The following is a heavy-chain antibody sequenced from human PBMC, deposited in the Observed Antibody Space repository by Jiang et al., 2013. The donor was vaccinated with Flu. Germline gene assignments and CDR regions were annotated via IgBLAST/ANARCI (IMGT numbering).Heavy chain of an antibody. D-gene: IGHD3-10*01. Sequence: QSGSELKKPGASVKVSCKASGYTFSHFAINWVRQAPGHGLEWMGYIDTRKGNPVPAQGLPGRYVFSLDTSVSTAFLQISNLRAEDTAVYYCAGDRGFGDPIINYYYYGMDVWGQGTTVTVSS. CDR2: IDTRKGNP. J-gene: IGHJ6*02. CDR1: GYTFSHFA. V-gene: IGHV7-4-1*01. CDR3: AGDRGFGDPIINYYYYGMDV.